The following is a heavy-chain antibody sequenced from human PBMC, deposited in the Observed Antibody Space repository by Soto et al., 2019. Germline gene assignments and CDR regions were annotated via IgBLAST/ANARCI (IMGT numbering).Heavy chain of an antibody. CDR1: GGTFSSYT. CDR2: IIPILGIA. V-gene: IGHV1-69*04. D-gene: IGHD1-7*01. Sequence: SVKVSCKASGGTFSSYTISRVRQAPGQGLEWMGRIIPILGIANYAQKFQGRVTITADKSTSTAYMELSSLRPEDTAVYYCAREGLVLVPTTVNSDYYYYAMDVWGQGTTVNVSS. J-gene: IGHJ6*02. CDR3: AREGLVLVPTTVNSDYYYYAMDV.